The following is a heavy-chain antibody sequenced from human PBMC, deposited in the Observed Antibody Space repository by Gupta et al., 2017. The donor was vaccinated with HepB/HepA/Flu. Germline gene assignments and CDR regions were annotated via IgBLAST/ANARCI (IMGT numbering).Heavy chain of an antibody. V-gene: IGHV3-30-3*01. J-gene: IGHJ4*02. CDR1: GFTFSSYA. D-gene: IGHD2-8*01. CDR3: ARSPHPLGYCTNGVCYGGGHYFDY. Sequence: QVQLVESGGGVVQPGRSLRLSCAASGFTFSSYAMPWVRQAPGKGLEWVAVISYDGSNKYYADSVKGRFTISRDNSKNTLYLQMNSLRAEDTAVYYCARSPHPLGYCTNGVCYGGGHYFDYWGQGTLVTVSS. CDR2: ISYDGSNK.